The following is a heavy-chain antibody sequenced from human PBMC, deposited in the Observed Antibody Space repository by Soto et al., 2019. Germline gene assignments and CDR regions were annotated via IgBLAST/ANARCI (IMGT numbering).Heavy chain of an antibody. CDR2: ISDSAERI. CDR3: ATLALEKFAY. CDR1: GFTFSSNS. Sequence: PGGSLRLSCAASGFTFSSNSMSWVRQAPGEGPEWVSAISDSAERIFYVDSVKGRFTISRDNSKNKLYLQMDSLRAEDTAVYYSATLALEKFAYWGQGNRVTVSS. J-gene: IGHJ4*02. V-gene: IGHV3-23*01.